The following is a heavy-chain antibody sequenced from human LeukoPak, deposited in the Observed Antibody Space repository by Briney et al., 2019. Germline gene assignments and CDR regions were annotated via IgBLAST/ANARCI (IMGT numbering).Heavy chain of an antibody. Sequence: RAGGSLRLSCAASRFTFSNYAMGWVRQAPGKGLEWVSAIGGSGTSTYYADSVKGRFTISRDNSKNTLYLQMNSLRAEDTAVYYCAKALAVTTSSFDYWGQGTLVTVSS. D-gene: IGHD4-17*01. V-gene: IGHV3-23*01. J-gene: IGHJ4*02. CDR2: IGGSGTST. CDR3: AKALAVTTSSFDY. CDR1: RFTFSNYA.